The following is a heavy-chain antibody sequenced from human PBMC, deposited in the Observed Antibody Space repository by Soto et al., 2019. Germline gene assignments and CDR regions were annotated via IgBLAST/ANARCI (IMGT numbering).Heavy chain of an antibody. CDR3: ARGPGRFAFDF. CDR2: INPNSGGT. D-gene: IGHD1-26*01. Sequence: QVQLVRSGAEVKKPGASVRVSCKTSGYTFTGFYMHWVRQAPGQGPEWMGWINPNSGGTNYEQKFQGRFSIIRDTSINTAYMDLSSLTSDDTAMYYCARGPGRFAFDFWGQGTLVTVAS. J-gene: IGHJ4*02. V-gene: IGHV1-2*02. CDR1: GYTFTGFY.